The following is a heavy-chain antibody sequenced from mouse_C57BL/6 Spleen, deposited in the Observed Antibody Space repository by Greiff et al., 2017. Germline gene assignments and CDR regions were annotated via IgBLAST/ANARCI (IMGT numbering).Heavy chain of an antibody. J-gene: IGHJ4*01. CDR1: GFTFSSYG. CDR3: ARNGNYGYYAMDY. D-gene: IGHD2-1*01. CDR2: ISSGGSYT. V-gene: IGHV5-6*01. Sequence: EVMLVESGGDLVKPGGSLKLSCAASGFTFSSYGMSWVRQTPDKRLEWVATISSGGSYTYNPDSVKGRFTISRDNAKNTLYLQMSSLKSEDTAMYYCARNGNYGYYAMDYWGQGTSVTVSS.